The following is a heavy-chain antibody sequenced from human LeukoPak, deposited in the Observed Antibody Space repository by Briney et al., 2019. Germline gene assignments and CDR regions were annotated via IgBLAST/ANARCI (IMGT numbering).Heavy chain of an antibody. CDR2: MNPNSGNT. CDR3: ARFRYKWLYDAFDI. V-gene: IGHV1-8*01. J-gene: IGHJ3*02. Sequence: ASVKVSCKASGYTFTSYDINWVRQAPGQGLEWMGWMNPNSGNTGYAQTFQGRVTMTRNTSISTAYMELSSLRSEDTAVYFCARFRYKWLYDAFDIWGQGTMVTVSS. D-gene: IGHD3-22*01. CDR1: GYTFTSYD.